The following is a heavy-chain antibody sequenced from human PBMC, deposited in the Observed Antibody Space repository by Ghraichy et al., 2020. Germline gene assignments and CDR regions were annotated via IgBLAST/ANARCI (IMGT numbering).Heavy chain of an antibody. Sequence: GALRLSCAASGFTFSSYAMSWVRQAPGKGLEWVSSISGSGGSTYYADSVKGRFTISRDNSKNTLYLQMNSLRAEDTAVYYCAKGGIPAAGTFDYWGQGTLVTVSS. CDR3: AKGGIPAAGTFDY. V-gene: IGHV3-23*01. D-gene: IGHD6-13*01. CDR1: GFTFSSYA. J-gene: IGHJ4*02. CDR2: ISGSGGST.